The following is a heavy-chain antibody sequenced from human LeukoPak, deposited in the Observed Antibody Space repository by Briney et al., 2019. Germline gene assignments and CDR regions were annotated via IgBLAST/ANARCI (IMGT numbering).Heavy chain of an antibody. CDR1: GFTFSSYA. V-gene: IGHV3-30*04. J-gene: IGHJ4*02. CDR2: ISYDGSNK. D-gene: IGHD2-2*01. CDR3: ARKGYCSSTSCYVFGY. Sequence: GGSLRLSCAASGFTFSSYAMHWVRQAPGKGLEWVAVISYDGSNKYYADSVKGRFTISRDNAKNSLYLQMNSLRAEDTAVYYCARKGYCSSTSCYVFGYWGQGTLVTVSS.